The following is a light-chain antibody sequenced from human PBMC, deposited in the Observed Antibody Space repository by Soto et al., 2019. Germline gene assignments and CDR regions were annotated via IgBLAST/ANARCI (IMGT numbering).Light chain of an antibody. J-gene: IGLJ1*01. CDR1: SSNIGSNS. CDR3: AAWDGSLSGRFV. CDR2: NNN. Sequence: QLVLTQPPSASGTPGQSVTVSCSGSSSNIGSNSVYWYQQLPGTAPKLLIYNNNHRPAGVPDRFSGSKSGTSASLAISGLRSEDEADYFCAAWDGSLSGRFVFGTGTKVTVL. V-gene: IGLV1-47*02.